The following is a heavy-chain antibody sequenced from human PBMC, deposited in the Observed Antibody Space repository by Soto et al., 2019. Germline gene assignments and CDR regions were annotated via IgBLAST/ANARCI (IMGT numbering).Heavy chain of an antibody. CDR3: GRVFSPDPNGNGVGGFAYSYGMDV. V-gene: IGHV1-18*01. Sequence: QVQLVQSGAEVKKPGASVKVSCKASGYTFTSYGISWVRQAPGQGLEWMGWISAYNGNTNYAQKLQGRVTMTTDTPPATATVGRRGLRADDPAGYSWGRVFSPDPNGNGVGGFAYSYGMDVWGKGTAVTVS. D-gene: IGHD1-1*01. J-gene: IGHJ6*04. CDR2: ISAYNGNT. CDR1: GYTFTSYG.